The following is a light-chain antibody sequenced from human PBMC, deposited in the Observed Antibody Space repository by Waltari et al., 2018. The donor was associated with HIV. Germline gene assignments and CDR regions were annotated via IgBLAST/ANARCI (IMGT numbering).Light chain of an antibody. CDR1: SSNIGSKY. CDR3: ASWDDSLKGVI. V-gene: IGLV1-44*01. CDR2: STN. J-gene: IGLJ2*01. Sequence: QSVLTQPPSASGTPGQRVTISCSGSSSNIGSKYVYWYQHLPGTAPKLLIKSTNQRPSGVPDRFSASKSGTSASLAISGLQSDDESEYYCASWDDSLKGVIFGGGTTLTVV.